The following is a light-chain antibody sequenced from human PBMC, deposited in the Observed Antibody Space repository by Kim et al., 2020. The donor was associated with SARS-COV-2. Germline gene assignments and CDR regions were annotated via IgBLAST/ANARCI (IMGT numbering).Light chain of an antibody. CDR1: QSVSSSF. V-gene: IGKV3-20*01. CDR3: QQYGTSPAT. J-gene: IGKJ1*01. CDR2: GTS. Sequence: SPGERATTSCRASQSVSSSFLAWYQQKPGQAPRLLIYGTSTRATGIPDRFSGSGSGTDFTLTISRLEPEDFAVYFCQQYGTSPATFGQGTKVDIK.